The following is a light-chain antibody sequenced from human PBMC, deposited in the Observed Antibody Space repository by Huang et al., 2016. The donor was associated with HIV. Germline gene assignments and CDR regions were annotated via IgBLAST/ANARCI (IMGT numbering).Light chain of an antibody. CDR1: QSLLHSNGYHY. CDR3: MQALQTPPT. J-gene: IGKJ4*01. CDR2: LGS. Sequence: DIVMTQSPLSLPVTPGEPASISCRSSQSLLHSNGYHYFDWYLQKPGQSPQLLIYLGSNRASGVPDRFSGSGSGTDFTLKISRVEAEDVGVYYCMQALQTPPTFGGGTKVEIK. V-gene: IGKV2-28*01.